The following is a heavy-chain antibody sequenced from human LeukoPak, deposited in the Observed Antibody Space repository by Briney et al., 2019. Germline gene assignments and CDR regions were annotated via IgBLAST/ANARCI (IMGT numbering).Heavy chain of an antibody. Sequence: SETLSLTCAVYGVSFSGYYWSWIRQPPGKGLEWIGEINHSGSTNYNPSLKSRVTISVDTSKNQFSLKLSSVIAADTAVYYCARWDTAKVTFDYWGQGTLVTVSS. CDR3: ARWDTAKVTFDY. J-gene: IGHJ4*02. CDR1: GVSFSGYY. D-gene: IGHD5-18*01. CDR2: INHSGST. V-gene: IGHV4-34*01.